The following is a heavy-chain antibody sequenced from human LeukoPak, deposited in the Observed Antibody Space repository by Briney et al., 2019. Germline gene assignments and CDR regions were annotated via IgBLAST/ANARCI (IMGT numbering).Heavy chain of an antibody. CDR3: ARGTGAGTWDFDY. J-gene: IGHJ4*02. CDR2: IYPGDSDT. Sequence: GESLKISCKGSGYIFTSYWIGWVRQMPGKGLEWMGIIYPGDSDTRYNPSFQGQVTISADKSISTAYPQWSSLKASDSAIYYCARGTGAGTWDFDYWGQGILVTVSS. CDR1: GYIFTSYW. D-gene: IGHD4/OR15-4a*01. V-gene: IGHV5-51*01.